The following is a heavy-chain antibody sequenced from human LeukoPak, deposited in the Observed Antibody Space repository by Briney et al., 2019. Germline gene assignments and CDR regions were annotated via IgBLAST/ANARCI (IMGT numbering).Heavy chain of an antibody. D-gene: IGHD1-7*01. Sequence: GASVKVSCKASGYTFTSYGISWVRQAPGQGLEWMGWISAYNGNTNYAQKLQGRVTMTTDTSTSTAYMELSSLRSEDTAVYYCAADLTLELLQFDPWGQGTLVTVSS. CDR3: AADLTLELLQFDP. CDR1: GYTFTSYG. J-gene: IGHJ5*02. CDR2: ISAYNGNT. V-gene: IGHV1-18*01.